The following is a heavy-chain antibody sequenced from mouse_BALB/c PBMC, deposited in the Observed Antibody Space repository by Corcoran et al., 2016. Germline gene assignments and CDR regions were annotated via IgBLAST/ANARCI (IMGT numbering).Heavy chain of an antibody. D-gene: IGHD3-1*01. J-gene: IGHJ2*01. CDR2: INTYTGEP. CDR1: GYTFTNYG. CDR3: ARGSSGYDY. V-gene: IGHV9-1*02. Sequence: QIQLVQSGPELKKPGETVKISCKASGYTFTNYGMNWVKQAPGKGLKWMGWINTYTGEPTSADDFKGRFAFSLETSASTAYLQINNLKNEDMATYFCARGSSGYDYWGQGTTLTVSS.